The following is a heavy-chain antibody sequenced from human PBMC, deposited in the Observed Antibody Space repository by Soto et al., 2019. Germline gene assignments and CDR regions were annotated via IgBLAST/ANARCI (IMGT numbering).Heavy chain of an antibody. CDR3: ARQLRSGRYCSSTSCYNQDAFDI. CDR2: IYHGGST. V-gene: IGHV4-30-2*02. J-gene: IGHJ3*02. D-gene: IGHD2-2*01. Sequence: SETLSLTCSVSGASVTRVGNCWTWIRQPPGKGLEFVASIYHGGSTFYNPSLRSRVTISLDRSKNQFSLKLSSVTAADTAVYYCARQLRSGRYCSSTSCYNQDAFDIWGQGTMVTVSS. CDR1: GASVTRVGNC.